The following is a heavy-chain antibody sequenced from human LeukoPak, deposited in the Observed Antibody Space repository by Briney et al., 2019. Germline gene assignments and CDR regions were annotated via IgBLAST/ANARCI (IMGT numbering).Heavy chain of an antibody. J-gene: IGHJ4*02. Sequence: DPSETLSLTCTVSGGYISPNLWSWIRQPPGEGLEWIGYIEYNGNTHYNPSLESRVTMSVDMFKNQVSLRLFSVTASDTAVYFCARHVLGSGTVFDVWGQGTLVTVSS. CDR2: IEYNGNT. V-gene: IGHV4-59*08. D-gene: IGHD4/OR15-4a*01. CDR1: GGYISPNL. CDR3: ARHVLGSGTVFDV.